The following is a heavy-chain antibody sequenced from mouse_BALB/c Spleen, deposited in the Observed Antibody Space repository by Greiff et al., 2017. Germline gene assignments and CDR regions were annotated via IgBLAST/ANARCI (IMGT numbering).Heavy chain of an antibody. V-gene: IGHV3-8*02. CDR1: GDSITSGY. Sequence: EVKLVESGPSLVKPSQTLSLTCSVTGDSITSGYWNWIRKFPGNKLEYMGYISYSGSTYYNPSLKSRISITRDTSKNQYYLQLNSVTTEDTATYYCARWGITDWYFDVWGAGTTVTVSS. D-gene: IGHD2-4*01. CDR2: ISYSGST. J-gene: IGHJ1*01. CDR3: ARWGITDWYFDV.